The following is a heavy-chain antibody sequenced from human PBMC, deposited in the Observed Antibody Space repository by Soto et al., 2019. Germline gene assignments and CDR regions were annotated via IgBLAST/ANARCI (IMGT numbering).Heavy chain of an antibody. Sequence: GESLKISCAASGFTFSSYGMHWVRQAPGKGLEWVAVIWYDGSNKYYADSVKGRFTISRGNSKNTLYLQMNSLRAEDTAVYYCARVVGSYGAQYYYYYYGMDVWGQGTTVTVSS. D-gene: IGHD5-18*01. CDR1: GFTFSSYG. CDR2: IWYDGSNK. CDR3: ARVVGSYGAQYYYYYYGMDV. V-gene: IGHV3-33*01. J-gene: IGHJ6*02.